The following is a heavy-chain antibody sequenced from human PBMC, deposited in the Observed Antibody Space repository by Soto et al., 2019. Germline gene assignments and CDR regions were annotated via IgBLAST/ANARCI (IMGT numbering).Heavy chain of an antibody. J-gene: IGHJ4*02. Sequence: SETLSLTCAVYGGSFSGYYWSWIRQPPGKGLEWIGEINHSGSTNYNPSLKSRVTISVDTSKDQFSLKLSSVTAADTAVYYCARGYNWNDEFDYWGQGTLVTVS. CDR3: ARGYNWNDEFDY. D-gene: IGHD1-1*01. V-gene: IGHV4-34*01. CDR2: INHSGST. CDR1: GGSFSGYY.